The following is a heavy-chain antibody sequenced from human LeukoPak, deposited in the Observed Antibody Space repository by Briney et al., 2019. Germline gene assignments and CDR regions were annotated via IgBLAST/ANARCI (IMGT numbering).Heavy chain of an antibody. CDR1: GYTFTNYW. V-gene: IGHV5-51*01. J-gene: IGHJ5*02. CDR2: IYPGDSDT. D-gene: IGHD3-10*01. Sequence: GESLKISCKGSGYTFTNYWIGWVRQMPGKGLEWMGIIYPGDSDTRYSPSFQGQVTISADKSISTAYLQWSSLKASDTAMYYCARLYGSGRDPNWFDPWGQGTLVTVSS. CDR3: ARLYGSGRDPNWFDP.